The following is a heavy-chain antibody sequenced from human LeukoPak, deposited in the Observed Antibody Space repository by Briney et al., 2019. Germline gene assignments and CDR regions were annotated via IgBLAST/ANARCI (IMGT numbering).Heavy chain of an antibody. CDR2: ISSSGSTI. CDR3: ARGLVAAYYYYYYGMDV. J-gene: IGHJ6*02. V-gene: IGHV3-48*03. D-gene: IGHD6-19*01. Sequence: GGSLRLSCAASGFTFSSYEMNWVRQAPGKGLEWVSYISSSGSTIYYADSVKGRFTISRDNAKNSLYLQMNSLRDEDTAVYYCARGLVAAYYYYYYGMDVWGQGTTVTVSS. CDR1: GFTFSSYE.